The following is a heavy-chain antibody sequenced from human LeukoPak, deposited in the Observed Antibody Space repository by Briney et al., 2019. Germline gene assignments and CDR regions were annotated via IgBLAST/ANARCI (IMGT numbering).Heavy chain of an antibody. CDR2: MSGSSGDT. J-gene: IGHJ5*02. D-gene: IGHD2-15*01. V-gene: IGHV3-23*01. Sequence: HPGGSLRLSCAASVFTFSLHAMNWVRQAPGKGLEWVAAMSGSSGDTYYTDSVRGRFTISRDNFKNTVYLQMNSLGAEDTALYYCVRDKGRSPGYWLDPWGHGTLVTVSS. CDR3: VRDKGRSPGYWLDP. CDR1: VFTFSLHA.